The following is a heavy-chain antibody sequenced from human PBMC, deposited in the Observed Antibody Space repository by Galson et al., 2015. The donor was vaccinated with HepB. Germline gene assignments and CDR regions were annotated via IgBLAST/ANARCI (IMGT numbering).Heavy chain of an antibody. CDR1: GGSFNTYA. V-gene: IGHV1-69*06. J-gene: IGHJ3*02. CDR2: IIPTFDTP. Sequence: SVKVSCKASGGSFNTYAINWLRQAPGQGLEWMGGIIPTFDTPIYAQTFQDRVTISADKSTSTACMELSSLTSEDTALYYCARDRTLYYDTSGYSGAFDIWGQGTMVTVSS. CDR3: ARDRTLYYDTSGYSGAFDI. D-gene: IGHD3-22*01.